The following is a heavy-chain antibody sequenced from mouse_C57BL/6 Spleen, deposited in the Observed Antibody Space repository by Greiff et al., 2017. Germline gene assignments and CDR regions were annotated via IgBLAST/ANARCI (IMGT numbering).Heavy chain of an antibody. J-gene: IGHJ2*01. CDR2: INYDGSST. CDR3: ARITTVVPVDD. CDR1: GFTFSDYY. V-gene: IGHV5-16*01. D-gene: IGHD1-1*01. Sequence: EVKVVESEGGLVQPGSSMKLSCTASGFTFSDYYMAWVRQVPEKGLEWVANINYDGSSTYYLDSLKSRFIISRDTAKNILYLQMSSLKSEDTATYYCARITTVVPVDDWGQGATLTVSS.